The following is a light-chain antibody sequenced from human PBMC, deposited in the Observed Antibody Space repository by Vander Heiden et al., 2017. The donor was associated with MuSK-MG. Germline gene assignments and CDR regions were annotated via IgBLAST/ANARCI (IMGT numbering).Light chain of an antibody. CDR2: GAS. Sequence: EIVMTQSPATLSVSPGERATLSCRASQSVSSNLAWYQQKPGQAPRLLIYGASTRATGNPARFSGSGSGTEFTLTISSLQLEDFAVYYCQQYNNGPPMYTFGQGTKLEIK. CDR3: QQYNNGPPMYT. CDR1: QSVSSN. V-gene: IGKV3-15*01. J-gene: IGKJ2*01.